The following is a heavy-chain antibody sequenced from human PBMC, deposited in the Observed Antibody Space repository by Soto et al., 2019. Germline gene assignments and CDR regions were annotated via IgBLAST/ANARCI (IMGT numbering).Heavy chain of an antibody. CDR2: IYHSGST. J-gene: IGHJ6*03. CDR1: SGSISSSNW. Sequence: SETLSLTCAVSSGSISSSNWWSWVRQPPGKGLEWIGEIYHSGSTNYNPSLKSRVTISVDKSKNQFSLKLSSVTAADTAVYYCARGEGDFWSGRSDYMDVWGKGTTVTVSS. CDR3: ARGEGDFWSGRSDYMDV. V-gene: IGHV4-4*02. D-gene: IGHD3-3*01.